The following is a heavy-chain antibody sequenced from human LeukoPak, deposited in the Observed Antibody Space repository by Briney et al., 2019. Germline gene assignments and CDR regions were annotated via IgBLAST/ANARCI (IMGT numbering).Heavy chain of an antibody. CDR3: VRDQDEDRGSTTYDW. V-gene: IGHV3-11*01. Sequence: GGSLRLSCAASGFTFNNYAMSWVRQAPGKGLEWVSYISNSGSTIYYADSVKGRFTISRDNAKNSLYLEMNSLRAGDTAIYYCVRDQDEDRGSTTYDWWGQGTLVTVSS. CDR2: ISNSGSTI. J-gene: IGHJ4*02. CDR1: GFTFNNYA. D-gene: IGHD1-26*01.